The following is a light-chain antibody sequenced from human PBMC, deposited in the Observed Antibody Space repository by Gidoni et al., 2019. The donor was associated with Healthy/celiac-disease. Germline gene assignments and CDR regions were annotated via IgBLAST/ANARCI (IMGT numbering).Light chain of an antibody. J-gene: IGKJ4*01. CDR1: QDISNY. CDR3: QQYDNRPLT. CDR2: DAS. V-gene: IGKV1-33*01. Sequence: IQLTQSPSALSASVGDRVTITCPASQDISNYLKWYQQKPGKAPKLLIYDASNLETGVPPRFSGSGSGTDFTFTISSLEPEDIATYYCQQYDNRPLTFGGGTKVEIK.